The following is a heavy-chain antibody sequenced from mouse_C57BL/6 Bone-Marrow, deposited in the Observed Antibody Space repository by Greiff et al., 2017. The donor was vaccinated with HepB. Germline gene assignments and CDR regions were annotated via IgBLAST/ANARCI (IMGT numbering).Heavy chain of an antibody. Sequence: QVQLQQPGAELVRPGTSVKLSCKASGYTFTSYWMHWVKQRPGQGLEWIGVIDPSDSYTKYNQKFKGKATLTVDTSSSTAYMQLRSLTSEDSAVYYCARSYYGSSYWGQGTTLTVSS. CDR3: ARSYYGSSY. D-gene: IGHD1-1*01. V-gene: IGHV1-59*01. J-gene: IGHJ2*01. CDR2: IDPSDSYT. CDR1: GYTFTSYW.